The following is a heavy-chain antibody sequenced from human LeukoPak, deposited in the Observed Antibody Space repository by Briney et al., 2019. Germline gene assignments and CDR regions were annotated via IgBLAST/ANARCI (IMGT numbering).Heavy chain of an antibody. V-gene: IGHV4-38-2*02. CDR1: GYSISSGYY. Sequence: SETLSLTCTVSGYSISSGYYWGWIRQPPGKGLEWIGSIYHSGSTYYNPSLKSRVTISVDTSKNQFSLKLSSVTAADTAVYYCARDASGAGEVYYMDVWGKGTTVTVSS. D-gene: IGHD3-10*01. CDR2: IYHSGST. CDR3: ARDASGAGEVYYMDV. J-gene: IGHJ6*03.